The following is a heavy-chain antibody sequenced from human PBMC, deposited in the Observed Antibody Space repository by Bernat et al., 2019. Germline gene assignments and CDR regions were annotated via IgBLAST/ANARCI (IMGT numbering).Heavy chain of an antibody. J-gene: IGHJ4*02. Sequence: QLQLQESGPGLVRPSETLSLTCTVSGGSISSSNYYWGWFRQPPGKGLEWIGNIYYSGSTYYNPSLKSRVTISVDTSKNQFSLKLNSVTAADTAVYYCARRRWQQPTYYFFDYWGQGTLVTVSS. D-gene: IGHD6-13*01. CDR3: ARRRWQQPTYYFFDY. CDR1: GGSISSSNYY. CDR2: IYYSGST. V-gene: IGHV4-39*01.